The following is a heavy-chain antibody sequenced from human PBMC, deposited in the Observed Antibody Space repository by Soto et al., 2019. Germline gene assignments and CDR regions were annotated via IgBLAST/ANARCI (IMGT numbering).Heavy chain of an antibody. D-gene: IGHD1-1*01. CDR1: GYTFTSYG. Sequence: QAHLVQSGAEVKKPGASVKVSCKGSGYTFTSYGITWVRQAPGQGLEWTGWISAHNGNTDYAQKLQGRVTVTRDTSTSTPYMELRSLRSDDMAVYYCARRRYGDYWGQGALVTVSS. CDR2: ISAHNGNT. J-gene: IGHJ4*02. CDR3: ARRRYGDY. V-gene: IGHV1-18*03.